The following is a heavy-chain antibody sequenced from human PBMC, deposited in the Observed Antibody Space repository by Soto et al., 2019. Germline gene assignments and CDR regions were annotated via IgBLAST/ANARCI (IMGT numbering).Heavy chain of an antibody. J-gene: IGHJ4*02. D-gene: IGHD6-13*01. V-gene: IGHV3-21*01. CDR2: ISSSSSYI. Sequence: GGSLKISCAASGLTFSTYNMNWVRQAPGKGLEWVSSISSSSSYIYYADSVKGRFTISRDNSKNTLYLQMSSLRAEDTAVYYCARVPSSSYHYFDYWGQGTLVTVSS. CDR1: GLTFSTYN. CDR3: ARVPSSSYHYFDY.